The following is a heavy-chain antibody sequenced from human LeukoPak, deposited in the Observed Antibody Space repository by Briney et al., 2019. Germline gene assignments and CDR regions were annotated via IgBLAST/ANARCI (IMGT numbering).Heavy chain of an antibody. CDR2: ITAGGDST. J-gene: IGHJ4*02. V-gene: IGHV3-23*01. CDR1: GFTFSGYA. Sequence: GGSLRLSCAASGFTFSGYAMSWVRLAPGAGLEWVSAITAGGDSTYYAESVKGRFTISRDNLKNMVFLQMSTLRAEDTAIYYCAKSHASIWNVYDYWGQGTLVTVSS. D-gene: IGHD6-13*01. CDR3: AKSHASIWNVYDY.